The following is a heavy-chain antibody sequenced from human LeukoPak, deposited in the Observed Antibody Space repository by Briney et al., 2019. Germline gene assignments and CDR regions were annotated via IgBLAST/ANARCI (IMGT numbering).Heavy chain of an antibody. CDR3: ARVMGRVGRVVPNWFDP. Sequence: GGSLRLSCAASGFTFSSYSMNWVRQAPGKGLEWVSSISSSSSYIYYADSVKGRFAISRDNAKNSLYLQMNSLRAEDTAVYYCARVMGRVGRVVPNWFDPWGQGTLVTVSS. CDR1: GFTFSSYS. CDR2: ISSSSSYI. J-gene: IGHJ5*02. V-gene: IGHV3-21*04. D-gene: IGHD2-2*01.